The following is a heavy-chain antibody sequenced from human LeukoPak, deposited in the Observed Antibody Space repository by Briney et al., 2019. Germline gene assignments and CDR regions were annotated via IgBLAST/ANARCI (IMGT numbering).Heavy chain of an antibody. CDR2: IYTSGST. V-gene: IGHV4-61*02. CDR1: GGSISSGSYY. J-gene: IGHJ4*02. CDR3: AREITIFGVVNNYFDY. Sequence: PSETLSLTCTVSGGSISSGSYYWSWIRQPAGKGLEWIGRIYTSGSTNYNPSLKSRVTISVDTSKNQFSLKLSSVTTADTAVYYCAREITIFGVVNNYFDYWGQGTLVTVSS. D-gene: IGHD3-3*01.